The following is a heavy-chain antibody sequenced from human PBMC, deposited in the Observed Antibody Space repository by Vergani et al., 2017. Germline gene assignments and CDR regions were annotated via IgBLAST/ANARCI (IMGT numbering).Heavy chain of an antibody. Sequence: QVQLPQWGAGLLKPSETLSPTCAVYGGSFSGYYWSWIRQHPGKGLEWIGYIYYSGSTYYNPSLKSRVTISVDTSKNQFSLKLSSVTAADTAVYYCAREVVGGSYCDYWGQGTLVTVSS. CDR3: AREVVGGSYCDY. CDR2: IYYSGST. V-gene: IGHV4-34*01. D-gene: IGHD3-16*01. CDR1: GGSFSGYY. J-gene: IGHJ4*02.